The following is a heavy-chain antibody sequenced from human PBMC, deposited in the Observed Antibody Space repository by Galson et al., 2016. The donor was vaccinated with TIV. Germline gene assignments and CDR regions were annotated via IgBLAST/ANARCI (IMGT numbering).Heavy chain of an antibody. D-gene: IGHD3-9*01. J-gene: IGHJ4*02. CDR2: IIPIFCTP. CDR3: TSPSAGLTDWHLKFDY. Sequence: SVKVSCKASGGTFSSFAINWVRQAPGQGLQWVGGIIPIFCTPKYARRFQGRVTVTADESTSTAYMELSSLRSDDTAVYYCTSPSAGLTDWHLKFDYWGQGTLVTVSS. CDR1: GGTFSSFA. V-gene: IGHV1-69*13.